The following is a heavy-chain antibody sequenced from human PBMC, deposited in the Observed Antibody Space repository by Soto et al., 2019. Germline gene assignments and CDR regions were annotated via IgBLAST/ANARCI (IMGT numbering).Heavy chain of an antibody. D-gene: IGHD6-13*01. CDR1: GYTFGTSA. Sequence: ASVKVSCKASGYTFGTSAIQWVRQTRGHRLEWIGWIVVGSGSTDYAQEFQERVTITRDMSTGTAFMELSSLTSEDTALYYCAADIAPTDPYKWVDPWGQGTQVTSPQ. CDR3: AADIAPTDPYKWVDP. V-gene: IGHV1-58*02. CDR2: IVVGSGST. J-gene: IGHJ5*02.